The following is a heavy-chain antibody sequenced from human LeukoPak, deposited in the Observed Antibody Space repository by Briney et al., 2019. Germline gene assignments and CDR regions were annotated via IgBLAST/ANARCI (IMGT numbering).Heavy chain of an antibody. CDR1: GFTFDDYV. J-gene: IGHJ4*02. Sequence: PGGSLRLSCVGSGFTFDDYVMHWVRQAPGKGLEWVSSIGWNKDKILYADSVKGRFTISRDNSRRSLFLQMNSLRAEATALYYCAKDLYGDYGGYFDYWGQGTLVTVSS. V-gene: IGHV3-9*01. CDR3: AKDLYGDYGGYFDY. CDR2: IGWNKDKI. D-gene: IGHD4-17*01.